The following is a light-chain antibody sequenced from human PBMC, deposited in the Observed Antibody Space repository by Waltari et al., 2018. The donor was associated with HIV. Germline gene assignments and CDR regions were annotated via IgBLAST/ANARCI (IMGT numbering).Light chain of an antibody. J-gene: IGKJ4*01. CDR3: LQSLQLPLT. CDR2: EVS. CDR1: QSLQHSNGKTY. V-gene: IGKV2D-29*01. Sequence: DIVMTQTPLSLSVTPGQPASISCKSNQSLQHSNGKTYFYWYLQKSGQPPQLLIYEVSNSFSGATYRFSGSGSGTDLTLKIRRVEAEDVGVYYCLQSLQLPLTFGGGTKVEIK.